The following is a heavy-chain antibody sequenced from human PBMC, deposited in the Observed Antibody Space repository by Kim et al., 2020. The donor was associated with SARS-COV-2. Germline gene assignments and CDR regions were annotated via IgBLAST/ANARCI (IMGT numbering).Heavy chain of an antibody. D-gene: IGHD5-18*01. CDR2: IKSKTDGGTT. J-gene: IGHJ4*02. CDR1: GFTFSNAW. CDR3: TTVLGQLWLPPFDY. V-gene: IGHV3-15*01. Sequence: GGSLRLSCAASGFTFSNAWMSWVRQAPGKGLEWVGRIKSKTDGGTTDYAAPVKGRFTISRDDSKNTLYLQMNSLKTEDTAVYYCTTVLGQLWLPPFDYWGQGTLVTVSS.